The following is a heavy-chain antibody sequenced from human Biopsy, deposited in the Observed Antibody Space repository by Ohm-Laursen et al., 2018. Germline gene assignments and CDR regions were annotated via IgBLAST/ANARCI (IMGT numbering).Heavy chain of an antibody. J-gene: IGHJ4*02. CDR1: GVSISSTTYY. CDR3: ARQGEWEHFADY. D-gene: IGHD1-26*01. Sequence: GTLSLTCSVSGVSISSTTYYWGWIRQPPGKGLEWIGSIHYSGTTYYHASLRSRVTISVDKSKNQFSLKLTSVTAAETAVYYCARQGEWEHFADYWGQGTLVIVSS. CDR2: IHYSGTT. V-gene: IGHV4-39*01.